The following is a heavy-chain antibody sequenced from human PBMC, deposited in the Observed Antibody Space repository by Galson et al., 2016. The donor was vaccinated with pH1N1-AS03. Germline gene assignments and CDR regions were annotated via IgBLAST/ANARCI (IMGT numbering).Heavy chain of an antibody. J-gene: IGHJ6*02. CDR2: VYRSGST. D-gene: IGHD4/OR15-4a*01. CDR3: ARVSAGLTGHYYAMDV. CDR1: GGSVSDNNW. V-gene: IGHV4-4*02. Sequence: SETLSLTCAVSGGSVSDNNWWSWVRQPPGKGLEWIGEVYRSGSTNYNPSLKSRVTISLDKSKNQLSLRLTSVTAADTAVYYCARVSAGLTGHYYAMDVWGQGTTVTVSS.